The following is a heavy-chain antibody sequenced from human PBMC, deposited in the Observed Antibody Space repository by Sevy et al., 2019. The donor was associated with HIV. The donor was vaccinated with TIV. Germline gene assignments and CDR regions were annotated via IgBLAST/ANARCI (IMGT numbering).Heavy chain of an antibody. CDR2: INTLSGGT. CDR3: ARAFSGYDLFPSGFDY. D-gene: IGHD5-12*01. CDR1: GYTFTGYY. V-gene: IGHV1-2*02. J-gene: IGHJ4*02. Sequence: ASVKVSCKASGYTFTGYYMHWVRQTPGQGLEGVGWINTLSGGTNYAQKFQGRATMTRDTSISTAYMEVTRMRSDDTAVFYCARAFSGYDLFPSGFDYWGQGTLVTVSS.